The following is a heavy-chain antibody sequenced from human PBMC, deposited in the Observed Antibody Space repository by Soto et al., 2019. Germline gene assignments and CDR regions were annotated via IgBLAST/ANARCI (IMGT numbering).Heavy chain of an antibody. V-gene: IGHV4-31*01. Sequence: SETLSLTCTVSGGSISSGGYYWSWIRQHPGKGLEWIGYIYYSGSTYYNPSLKSLVTISVDTSKNQFSLKLSSVTAADTAVYYCARWDILYYFDYWGQGTLVTVSS. D-gene: IGHD2-15*01. CDR3: ARWDILYYFDY. CDR1: GGSISSGGYY. CDR2: IYYSGST. J-gene: IGHJ4*02.